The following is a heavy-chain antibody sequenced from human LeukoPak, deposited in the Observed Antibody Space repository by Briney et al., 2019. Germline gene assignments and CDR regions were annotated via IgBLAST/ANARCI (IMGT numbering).Heavy chain of an antibody. CDR1: GGSISSSSYY. CDR3: ARVVYCSGGSCYSVAFDI. J-gene: IGHJ3*02. V-gene: IGHV4-39*07. D-gene: IGHD2-15*01. CDR2: IYYSGST. Sequence: PSETLSLTCTVSGGSISSSSYYWGWIRQPPGKGLEWIGSIYYSGSTYYNPSLKSRVTISVDTSKNQFSLKLSSVTAADTAVYYCARVVYCSGGSCYSVAFDIWGQGTMVTVSS.